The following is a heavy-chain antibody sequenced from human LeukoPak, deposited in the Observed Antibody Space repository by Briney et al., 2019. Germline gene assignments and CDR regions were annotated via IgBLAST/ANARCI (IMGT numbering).Heavy chain of an antibody. V-gene: IGHV1-2*02. CDR3: ASTSKVVVTYYFDY. Sequence: GASVKVSCKASGYTFTGYYMHWVRQAPGQWLEWMGWINPNSGGTNYAQKFQGRVTMTRDTSISTAYMELSRLRSDDTAVYYCASTSKVVVTYYFDYWGLGTLVTVSS. J-gene: IGHJ4*02. D-gene: IGHD3-22*01. CDR2: INPNSGGT. CDR1: GYTFTGYY.